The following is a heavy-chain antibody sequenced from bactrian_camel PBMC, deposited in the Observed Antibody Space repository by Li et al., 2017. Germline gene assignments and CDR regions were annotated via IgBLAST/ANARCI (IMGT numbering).Heavy chain of an antibody. CDR3: AADQCLVGRVVPGNLLTYLGY. D-gene: IGHD6*01. CDR1: GSTSRHARSC. V-gene: IGHV3-3*01. CDR2: AYLIRFKT. Sequence: HVQLVESGGGAVQAGGSLRLSCAASGSTSRHARSCMAWFRQTPGKEREEVASAYLIRFKTYYSDSVKGRFTISQDNGKNTVHLQMNSLKPEDTAMYYCAADQCLVGRVVPGNLLTYLGYWGQGTQVTVS. J-gene: IGHJ6*01.